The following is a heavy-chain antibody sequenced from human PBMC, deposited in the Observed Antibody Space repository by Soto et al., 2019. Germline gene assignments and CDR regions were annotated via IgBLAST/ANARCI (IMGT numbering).Heavy chain of an antibody. CDR3: ARDRIPTGMDV. Sequence: GGSLRLSCEVSGFTVSSNYMSWVRQAPGKGLEWVSVIYSGGSTYYADSVKGRFTISRDNSKNTLYLQMNSLRAEDTAVYYCARDRIPTGMDVWGQGTTVTVSS. J-gene: IGHJ6*02. CDR2: IYSGGST. CDR1: GFTVSSNY. V-gene: IGHV3-66*01.